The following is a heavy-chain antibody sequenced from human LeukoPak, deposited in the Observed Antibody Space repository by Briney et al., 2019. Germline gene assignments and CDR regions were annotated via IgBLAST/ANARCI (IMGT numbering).Heavy chain of an antibody. CDR2: ISYDGSNK. Sequence: PGRSLRLSCAASGFTFSSYGMHWVRQAPGKGLEWVAVISYDGSNKYYADSVKGRFTISGDNSKNTLYLQMNSLRAEDTAVYYCANGVGALDYWGQGTLVTVSS. V-gene: IGHV3-30*18. D-gene: IGHD1-26*01. J-gene: IGHJ4*02. CDR1: GFTFSSYG. CDR3: ANGVGALDY.